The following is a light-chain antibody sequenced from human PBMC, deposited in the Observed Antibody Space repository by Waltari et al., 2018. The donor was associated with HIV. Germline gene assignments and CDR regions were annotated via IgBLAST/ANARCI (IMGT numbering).Light chain of an antibody. J-gene: IGLJ3*02. CDR3: QVWEVIGEHRV. Sequence: YVLTQAPSVSVAPGQTARITCGGYNVGSKTVHWYQHKPGQAPVLVVYDDTDRPSGIPERFSASNSGNTATLTISGVVAGDEADYYCQVWEVIGEHRVFGGGTKLTVL. CDR2: DDT. CDR1: NVGSKT. V-gene: IGLV3-21*02.